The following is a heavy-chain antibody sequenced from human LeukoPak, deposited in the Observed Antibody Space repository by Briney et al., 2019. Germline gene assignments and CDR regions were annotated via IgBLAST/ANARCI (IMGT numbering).Heavy chain of an antibody. CDR1: GYTFTSYY. V-gene: IGHV1-46*01. CDR2: INPSGGST. Sequence: ASVKVSCKASGYTFTSYYMHWVRQAPGQGLEWMGIINPSGGSTSYAQKFQGRVTMTRDMSTSTVYMELSSLRSEDTAVYYCARGYYYGSGSYYPALWYMDVWGKGTTVTVSS. D-gene: IGHD3-10*01. J-gene: IGHJ6*03. CDR3: ARGYYYGSGSYYPALWYMDV.